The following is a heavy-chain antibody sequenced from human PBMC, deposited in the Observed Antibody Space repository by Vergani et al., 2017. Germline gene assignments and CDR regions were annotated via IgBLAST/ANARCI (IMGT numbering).Heavy chain of an antibody. CDR3: TRHYSSSGYYDY. CDR2: IRSKANSYAT. Sequence: VQLVESGGGVVQPGGSLKLSCAASGFTFSGSAMHWVRQASGKGLEWVGRIRSKANSYATAYAASVKGRFTISRDDSKNTAYLQMNSLKTEDTAVYYCTRHYSSSGYYDYWGQGTLVTVSS. CDR1: GFTFSGSA. D-gene: IGHD3-22*01. V-gene: IGHV3-73*01. J-gene: IGHJ4*02.